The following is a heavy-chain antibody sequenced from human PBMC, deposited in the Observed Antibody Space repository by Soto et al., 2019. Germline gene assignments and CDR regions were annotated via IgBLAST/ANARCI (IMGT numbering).Heavy chain of an antibody. CDR3: ARGGQGLTYYYYYMDA. D-gene: IGHD6-25*01. J-gene: IGHJ6*03. V-gene: IGHV4-59*01. CDR2: IYYSGST. Sequence: SETLSLTCTVSGGSISSYYWSWIRQPPGKGLEWIGYIYYSGSTNYNPSLKSRVTISVDTSKNQFSLKLSSVTAADTAVYYCARGGQGLTYYYYYMDAWGKGTTVTVSS. CDR1: GGSISSYY.